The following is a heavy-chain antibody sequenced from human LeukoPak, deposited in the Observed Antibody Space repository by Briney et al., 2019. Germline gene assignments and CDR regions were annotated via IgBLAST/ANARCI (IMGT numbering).Heavy chain of an antibody. D-gene: IGHD5-24*01. CDR3: ASLRDGYNWGIDY. V-gene: IGHV4-61*01. Sequence: SETLSLTCAVSGGSVNRGTFFWTWIRKPPGKGLEWIGYISNSGSTNYHPSLKSRVTISSDTSKTQFTLKLTSVTAADTAVYYCASLRDGYNWGIDYWGQGTLVTVSS. CDR2: ISNSGST. CDR1: GGSVNRGTFF. J-gene: IGHJ4*02.